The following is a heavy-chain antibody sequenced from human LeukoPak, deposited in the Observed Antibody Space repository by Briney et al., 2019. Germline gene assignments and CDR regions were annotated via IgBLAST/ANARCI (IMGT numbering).Heavy chain of an antibody. CDR3: ARDLYSPPDV. V-gene: IGHV3-7*01. J-gene: IGHJ6*02. CDR2: INPDGSET. CDR1: GFNFHNYW. D-gene: IGHD2-21*01. Sequence: GGSLRLSCVVSGFNFHNYWMTWVRQAPGKGLEWLAIINPDGSETSYEDSVKGRFIVSRDSDNNSLSLDLTSVRAEDTALYYCARDLYSPPDVWGQGTSVTVSS.